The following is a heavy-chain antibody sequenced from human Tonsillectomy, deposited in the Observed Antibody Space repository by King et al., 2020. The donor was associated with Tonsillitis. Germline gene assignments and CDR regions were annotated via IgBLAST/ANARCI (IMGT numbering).Heavy chain of an antibody. V-gene: IGHV5-51*01. CDR3: ARATLRLGDLALYRDFDY. Sequence: QLVQSGAEVKKPGESLKISCKGSGYSLTSYWIGWVRQMPGKGLEWMGIIYPGDSDTRYSPSFQGQVTISADKSIRTAYLQWSSLKASDTAMYYCARATLRLGDLALYRDFDYWGQGPRVPVPS. CDR2: IYPGDSDT. CDR1: GYSLTSYW. D-gene: IGHD3-16*02. J-gene: IGHJ4*02.